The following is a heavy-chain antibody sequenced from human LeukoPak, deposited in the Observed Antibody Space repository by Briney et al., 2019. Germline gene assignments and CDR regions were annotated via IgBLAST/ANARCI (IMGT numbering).Heavy chain of an antibody. CDR2: IIPILGIA. V-gene: IGHV1-69*04. J-gene: IGHJ4*02. CDR3: ARDFDGSGSHQFDY. D-gene: IGHD3-10*01. CDR1: GGTFSSYA. Sequence: SVKVSCKASGGTFSSYAISWVRQAPGQGLEWMGRIIPILGIANYAQKFQGRVTITADKSTSTAYMELSSLRSEDTAVYYCARDFDGSGSHQFDYWGQGTLVTVSS.